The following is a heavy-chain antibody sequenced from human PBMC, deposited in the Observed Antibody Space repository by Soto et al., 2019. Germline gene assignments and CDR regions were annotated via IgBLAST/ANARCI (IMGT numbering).Heavy chain of an antibody. CDR2: ISWNSGRI. V-gene: IGHV3-9*01. CDR3: ANARTIFVLTTNLRGFDS. J-gene: IGHJ4*02. CDR1: GFTFDEFA. Sequence: GGSLRLSCAASGFTFDEFAMHWVRQAPGKGLEYVSGISWNSGRIGYADSVMSRFTISRDNAKNSLYLLMNRLRAEDTAFYYVANARTIFVLTTNLRGFDSWGQGTQVTVSS. D-gene: IGHD3-3*01.